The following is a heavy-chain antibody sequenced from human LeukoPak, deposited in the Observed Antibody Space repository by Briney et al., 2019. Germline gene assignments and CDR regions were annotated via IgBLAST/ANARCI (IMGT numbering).Heavy chain of an antibody. CDR1: GGSVSSGSYY. CDR2: IYYSGST. J-gene: IGHJ5*02. CDR3: ARDRAAAGTGAWFDP. D-gene: IGHD6-13*01. Sequence: SETLSLTCTVSGGSVSSGSYYWSWVRQPPGKGLEWIGYIYYSGSTNYNPSLKSRVTISVDTSKNQFSLKLSSVTAADTAVYYCARDRAAAGTGAWFDPWGQGTLVTVSS. V-gene: IGHV4-61*01.